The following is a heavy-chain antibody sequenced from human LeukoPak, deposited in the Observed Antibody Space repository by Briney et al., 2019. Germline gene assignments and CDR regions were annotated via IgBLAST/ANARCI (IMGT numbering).Heavy chain of an antibody. Sequence: ASVKVSCKASGYTFTSYAMHWVRQAPGQRLEWMGWINAGNGNTKYSQKFQGRVTITRDTSASTAYMELSSLRSEDTAVYYCARAPEIVGAIYFDYWGQGTLVTVSS. J-gene: IGHJ4*02. CDR2: INAGNGNT. CDR3: ARAPEIVGAIYFDY. CDR1: GYTFTSYA. D-gene: IGHD1-26*01. V-gene: IGHV1-3*01.